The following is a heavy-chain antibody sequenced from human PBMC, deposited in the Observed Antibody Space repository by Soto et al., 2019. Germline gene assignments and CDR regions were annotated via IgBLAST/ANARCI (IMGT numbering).Heavy chain of an antibody. CDR1: GFTFSSYA. Sequence: GGSLRLSCAASGFTFSSYAMHWVRQAPGKGLEWVAVISYDGSNKYYADSVKGRFTISRDNSKNTLYLQMNSLRAEDTAVYYCARDGNYYGSGSYYRGYYYYGMDVWGQGTTVTVS. CDR3: ARDGNYYGSGSYYRGYYYYGMDV. V-gene: IGHV3-30-3*01. D-gene: IGHD3-10*01. CDR2: ISYDGSNK. J-gene: IGHJ6*02.